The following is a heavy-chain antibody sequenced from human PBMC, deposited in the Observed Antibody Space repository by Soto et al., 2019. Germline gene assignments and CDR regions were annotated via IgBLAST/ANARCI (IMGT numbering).Heavy chain of an antibody. J-gene: IGHJ4*02. CDR2: ISGYNGNT. Sequence: QVQLVQSGAEVKKPGASVKVSCKASGYTFSNYAISWVRQAPGQGLEWMGWISGYNGNTNYAQKLQGRVTMTTDTSTTTAYMELRSLRSDDTAVYYCARVGTYSASHEGSYWGQGTLVTVSS. D-gene: IGHD6-13*01. CDR3: ARVGTYSASHEGSY. CDR1: GYTFSNYA. V-gene: IGHV1-18*01.